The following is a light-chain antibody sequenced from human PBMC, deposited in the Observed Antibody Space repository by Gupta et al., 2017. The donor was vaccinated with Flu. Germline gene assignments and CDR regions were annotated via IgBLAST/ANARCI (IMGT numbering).Light chain of an antibody. J-gene: IGLJ2*01. V-gene: IGLV1-51*02. CDR2: EDN. Sequence: QSVLTQPPSVSAAPGQKVTISCSGSSSNIGYNYVSWYQQLPGTAPKLLIYEDNKRPSGIPDRFSGSKSGTSATLAITGLQAGDEADYYCGTWDNSLSAGGVFGGGTRLTVL. CDR1: SSNIGYNY. CDR3: GTWDNSLSAGGV.